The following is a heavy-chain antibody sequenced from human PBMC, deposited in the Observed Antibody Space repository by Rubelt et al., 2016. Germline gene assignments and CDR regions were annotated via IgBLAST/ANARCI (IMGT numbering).Heavy chain of an antibody. CDR2: IIPFLGIA. CDR1: GYTFTSYG. J-gene: IGHJ4*02. CDR3: ARDATGLQDK. V-gene: IGHV1-69*04. D-gene: IGHD1-1*01. Sequence: QVQLVQSGAEVKKPGASVKVSCKASGYTFTSYGISWVRQAPGQGLEWMGRIIPFLGIANYEQKFQGRVKITADKATSTAYMRLSSRRSEDTAVYYCARDATGLQDKWGQGTLVTVSS.